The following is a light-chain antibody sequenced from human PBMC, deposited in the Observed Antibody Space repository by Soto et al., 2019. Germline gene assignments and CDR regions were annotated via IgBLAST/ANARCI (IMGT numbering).Light chain of an antibody. CDR2: GAS. Sequence: VMTQSPGTLSVSPGERATLSCRASESVTTNLAWYQQKPDQAHRLLIYGASTRATGVPARFSGSGSGTELTLTISSLQSEDFAIYYCQQYETWPPFTFGQGT. CDR3: QQYETWPPFT. J-gene: IGKJ2*01. V-gene: IGKV3-15*01. CDR1: ESVTTN.